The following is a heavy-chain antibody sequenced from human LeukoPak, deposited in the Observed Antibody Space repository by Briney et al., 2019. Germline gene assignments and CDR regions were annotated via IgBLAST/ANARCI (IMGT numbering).Heavy chain of an antibody. V-gene: IGHV5-51*04. CDR3: AGGSNWFDP. Sequence: GEALKISWKDSGYSFSCYWIGWVRPMPGKGLEWMRIIYAGDSDTRYSPSFQGQFTISADKPISTAYLQWSSLKASDTAMYYCAGGSNWFDPWGQGTLVTVSS. D-gene: IGHD3-16*01. CDR2: IYAGDSDT. J-gene: IGHJ5*02. CDR1: GYSFSCYW.